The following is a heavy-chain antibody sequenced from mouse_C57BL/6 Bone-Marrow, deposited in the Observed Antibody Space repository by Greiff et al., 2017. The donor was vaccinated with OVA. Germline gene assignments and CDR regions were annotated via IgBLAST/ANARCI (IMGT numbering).Heavy chain of an antibody. Sequence: EVQLQQPGPELVKPGASVKISCKASGYSFTDYNMNWVKQSNGKSLEWIGVINPNYGTTSYNQKFKGKATLTVDQSSSTAYMQRNSLTSEDSAVYYCEFYNGSSYRYFDVWGRGTAVTVSS. CDR2: INPNYGTT. CDR1: GYSFTDYN. D-gene: IGHD1-1*01. CDR3: EFYNGSSYRYFDV. V-gene: IGHV1-39*01. J-gene: IGHJ1*03.